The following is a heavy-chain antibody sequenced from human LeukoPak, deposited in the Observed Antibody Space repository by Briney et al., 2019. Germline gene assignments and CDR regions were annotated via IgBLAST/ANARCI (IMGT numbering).Heavy chain of an antibody. Sequence: GESLKISCKSSGYSFTTYRIAWVRQMPGKGLEWMGIIHPSDSDTRYSPSFQGQVTISADKSISTAYLQWSSLRASDSAMYYCARLGGYGGYDLAYWGQGTLVTVSS. CDR1: GYSFTTYR. J-gene: IGHJ4*02. CDR2: IHPSDSDT. D-gene: IGHD5-12*01. V-gene: IGHV5-51*01. CDR3: ARLGGYGGYDLAY.